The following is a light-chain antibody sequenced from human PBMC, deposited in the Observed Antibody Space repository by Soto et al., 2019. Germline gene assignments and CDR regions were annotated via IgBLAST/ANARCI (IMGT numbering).Light chain of an antibody. V-gene: IGKV3-15*01. Sequence: EIVMTQSPATLSVSPGERATLSCRASQSLSSNLAWYQQKPGQAPRLLIYGASTRATGIPARFSGSGSGTEFTLTISSLQSEDFAVYYCQQYNNWPRTFGHGTKLEIK. CDR2: GAS. J-gene: IGKJ2*01. CDR3: QQYNNWPRT. CDR1: QSLSSN.